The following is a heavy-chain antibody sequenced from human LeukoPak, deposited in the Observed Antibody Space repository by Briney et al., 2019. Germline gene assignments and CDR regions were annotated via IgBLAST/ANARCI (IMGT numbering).Heavy chain of an antibody. CDR1: VFTFSTYG. J-gene: IGHJ4*02. CDR3: AKDMSTSWQIDY. D-gene: IGHD6-13*01. CDR2: IRYDGINK. Sequence: GGSLRLSCAASVFTFSTYGMHWVRQAPGKGLEWVAFIRYDGINKYYADSVKGRFTISRDNSKNTLYLQMNSLRAEDTAIYYCAKDMSTSWQIDYWGQGTLVTVSS. V-gene: IGHV3-30*02.